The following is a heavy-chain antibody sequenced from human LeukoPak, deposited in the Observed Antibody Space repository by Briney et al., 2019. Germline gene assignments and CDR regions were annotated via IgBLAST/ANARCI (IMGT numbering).Heavy chain of an antibody. Sequence: PSETLSPTCAVYGASFNGYYCNWTRHPPGNCLGWMGEIDESGSINYSPSLKSRVTISVDTSKNQFSLKVISVTAADTAVYYCARSRFGGAALGYWGQATLVTVSS. J-gene: IGHJ4*02. CDR2: IDESGSI. V-gene: IGHV4-34*01. CDR3: ARSRFGGAALGY. CDR1: GASFNGYY. D-gene: IGHD3-10*01.